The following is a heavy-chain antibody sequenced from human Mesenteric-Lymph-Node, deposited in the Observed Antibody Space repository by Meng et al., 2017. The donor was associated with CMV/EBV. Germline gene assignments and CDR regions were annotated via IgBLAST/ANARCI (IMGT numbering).Heavy chain of an antibody. CDR1: GGTFSSYA. CDR2: IIPILGIA. J-gene: IGHJ6*02. CDR3: ARNEGSMDV. V-gene: IGHV1-69*10. D-gene: IGHD1-1*01. Sequence: SVKVSCKASGGTFSSYAISWVRQAPGQGLEWMGGIIPILGIANYAQKFQGRVTITADKSTSTAYMELSSLRSEETAVYYCARNEGSMDVWGQGTTVTVSS.